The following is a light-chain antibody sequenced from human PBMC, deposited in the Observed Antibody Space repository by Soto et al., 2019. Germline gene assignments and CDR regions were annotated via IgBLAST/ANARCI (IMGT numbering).Light chain of an antibody. Sequence: QSVLTQPASVSGSPGQSITISCTGTSSDVGGYNYVSWYQQHPGKAPKLMIYEVSNRPSGVSTRFSGSKSGNTASLTISGLQAEDEADYYCSSYTSSTTRVFGGGTKPTVL. J-gene: IGLJ2*01. CDR2: EVS. CDR1: SSDVGGYNY. CDR3: SSYTSSTTRV. V-gene: IGLV2-14*01.